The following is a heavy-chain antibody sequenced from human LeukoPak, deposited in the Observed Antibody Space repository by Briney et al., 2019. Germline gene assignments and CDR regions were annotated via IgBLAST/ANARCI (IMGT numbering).Heavy chain of an antibody. J-gene: IGHJ4*02. CDR2: IYYTGNT. CDR3: AREPGIGRPWDYFEY. D-gene: IGHD1-26*01. CDR1: GGSISSYY. V-gene: IGHV4-59*01. Sequence: QSSETLSLTCTVSGGSISSYYWSWIRQPPGKGLEWIGYIYYTGNTNYSPSLKSRVTISVDTSKNQLSLNLRSVTAADTALYFCAREPGIGRPWDYFEYWGRGILVTVSS.